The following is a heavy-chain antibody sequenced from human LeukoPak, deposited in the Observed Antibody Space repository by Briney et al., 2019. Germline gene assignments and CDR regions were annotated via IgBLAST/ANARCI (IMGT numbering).Heavy chain of an antibody. CDR3: ARDTSYGFKSFDY. D-gene: IGHD5-18*01. J-gene: IGHJ4*02. CDR1: GFTFSSYW. V-gene: IGHV3-7*01. CDR2: IKQDGSEK. Sequence: GGSLRLSCAASGFTFSSYWMSWVRQAPGKGLEWVANIKQDGSEKYYVDSVKGRFTISRDNAKNSLYLQMNSLRAEDTAVYYCARDTSYGFKSFDYWGQGTLVTVSS.